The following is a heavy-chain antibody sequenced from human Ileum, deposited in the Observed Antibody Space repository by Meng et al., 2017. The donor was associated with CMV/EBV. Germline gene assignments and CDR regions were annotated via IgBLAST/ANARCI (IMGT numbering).Heavy chain of an antibody. CDR3: VRDSYLNAFYCGMDV. J-gene: IGHJ6*02. CDR1: GFTFSSYW. CDR2: INPDGSYK. D-gene: IGHD1-1*01. Sequence: GGSLRLSCAASGFTFSSYWMHWVRQAPGKGLLWVSRINPDGSYKSYADSVKGRFTFSRDNAKNTLYLQMNSLRAEDSAVYYCVRDSYLNAFYCGMDVWGQGTTVTVSS. V-gene: IGHV3-74*01.